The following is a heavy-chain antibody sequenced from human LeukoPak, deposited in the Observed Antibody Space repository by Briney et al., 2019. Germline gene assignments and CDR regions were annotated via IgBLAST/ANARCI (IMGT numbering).Heavy chain of an antibody. D-gene: IGHD6-13*01. V-gene: IGHV4-59*01. Sequence: RSSETLSLTCTVSAGSISTYYWSWIRQPPGKGLEWIGYIYYLASTNYNPSLKSRVTISVDTSKNQFSLKLNSVTAADTAVYYCARDRSSWSFADWGQGTLVTVSS. CDR1: AGSISTYY. CDR2: IYYLAST. J-gene: IGHJ4*02. CDR3: ARDRSSWSFAD.